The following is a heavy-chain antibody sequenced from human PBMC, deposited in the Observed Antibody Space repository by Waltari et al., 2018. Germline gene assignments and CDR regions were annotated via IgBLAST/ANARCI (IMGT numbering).Heavy chain of an antibody. CDR3: AKVAWQLVQKDRYYFDY. CDR1: GFTFSSYA. CDR2: ISGSGGST. J-gene: IGHJ4*02. V-gene: IGHV3-23*01. Sequence: EVQLLESGGGLVQPGGSLRLSCAASGFTFSSYAMSWVRQAPGKGLEWVSAISGSGGSTYYADSVKGRFTISRDNSKNTLYLQMNSLRAEDTAVYYCAKVAWQLVQKDRYYFDYWGQGTLVTVSS. D-gene: IGHD6-13*01.